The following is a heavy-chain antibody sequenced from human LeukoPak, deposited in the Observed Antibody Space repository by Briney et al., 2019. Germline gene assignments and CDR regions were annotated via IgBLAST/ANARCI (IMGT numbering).Heavy chain of an antibody. CDR2: IYPGDSDT. CDR1: GYNFTSYW. D-gene: IGHD1/OR15-1a*01. CDR3: ATSESQTKFDY. V-gene: IGHV5-51*01. Sequence: GESLKISCKGSGYNFTSYWIGWVRQMPGKGLEWMGIIYPGDSDTRYSPSFQGQVTISADKSINTAYLQWSSLKASDTAMFYCATSESQTKFDYWGQGTLVTVSS. J-gene: IGHJ4*02.